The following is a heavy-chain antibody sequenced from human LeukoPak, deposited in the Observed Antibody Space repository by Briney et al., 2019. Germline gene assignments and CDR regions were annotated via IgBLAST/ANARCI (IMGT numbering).Heavy chain of an antibody. V-gene: IGHV3-30*04. Sequence: GGSLRLSCAASGFTFSSYAIHGVRQAPAKGLEGVAVISYDGSSKYYADSVKGRFTIPGDSSKNTLHLQVNTHRAQHTAVYYCPRTTPVAAVAFDMWGQGTMVTVSS. D-gene: IGHD2-15*01. CDR1: GFTFSSYA. J-gene: IGHJ3*02. CDR2: ISYDGSSK. CDR3: PRTTPVAAVAFDM.